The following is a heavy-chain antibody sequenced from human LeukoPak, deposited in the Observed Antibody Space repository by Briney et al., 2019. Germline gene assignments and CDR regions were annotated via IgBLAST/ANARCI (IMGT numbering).Heavy chain of an antibody. V-gene: IGHV3-7*01. Sequence: GGSLRLSCTASGFTFSTYWMNWVRQAPGKGLEWLANIKEDGSEKYYVDSVKGRFTISRDNAKNSLYLQMNSLRPEDTAVYSCARSRGVAGTSEFDPWGQGTLVTVSS. CDR3: ARSRGVAGTSEFDP. CDR2: IKEDGSEK. CDR1: GFTFSTYW. D-gene: IGHD6-19*01. J-gene: IGHJ5*02.